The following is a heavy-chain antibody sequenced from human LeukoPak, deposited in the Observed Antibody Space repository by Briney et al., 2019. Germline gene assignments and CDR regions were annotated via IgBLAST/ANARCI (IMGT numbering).Heavy chain of an antibody. CDR2: FDPEDGET. CDR3: ATVVNHGDYHLRPFDY. J-gene: IGHJ4*02. V-gene: IGHV1-24*01. Sequence: APVKVSCKDSGYTLTELSMHWVRQAPGKGLEWMGGFDPEDGETIYAQKFQGRVTMTEDTSTDTAYMELSSLRSEDTAVYYCATVVNHGDYHLRPFDYWGQGTLVTVSS. CDR1: GYTLTELS. D-gene: IGHD4-17*01.